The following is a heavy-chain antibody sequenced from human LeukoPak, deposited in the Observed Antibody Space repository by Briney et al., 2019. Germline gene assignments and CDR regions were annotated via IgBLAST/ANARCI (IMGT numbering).Heavy chain of an antibody. V-gene: IGHV4-34*01. CDR2: INHSGST. Sequence: SETLSLTCAAYGGSFTGYFWSWIRQPPGKGLEWIGEINHSGSTNYNPSLKSRGTISVDTSKNQFSLKLSSVTAADTAVYYCARGTYCSSTSCYWGSDYWGQGTLVTVSS. D-gene: IGHD2-2*01. CDR1: GGSFTGYF. CDR3: ARGTYCSSTSCYWGSDY. J-gene: IGHJ4*02.